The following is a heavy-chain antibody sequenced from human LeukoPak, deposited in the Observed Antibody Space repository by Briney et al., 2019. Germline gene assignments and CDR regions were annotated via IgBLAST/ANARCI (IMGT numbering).Heavy chain of an antibody. CDR3: AKVLGSWRYYYYGLDV. V-gene: IGHV3-23*01. Sequence: GGSLRLSCTASVFTFINSAMTWVRQAPGKGLEWVSGMSASGDSTHYADSVKGRFNISRDNSKKTLYLQMNSLTAEDTAIYHSAKVLGSWRYYYYGLDVWGQGTTVTVSS. D-gene: IGHD2/OR15-2a*01. CDR2: MSASGDST. CDR1: VFTFINSA. J-gene: IGHJ6*02.